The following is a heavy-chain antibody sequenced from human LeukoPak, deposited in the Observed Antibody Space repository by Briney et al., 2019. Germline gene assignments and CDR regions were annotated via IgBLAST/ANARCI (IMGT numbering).Heavy chain of an antibody. CDR1: GFTFSSYA. D-gene: IGHD3-10*01. Sequence: GGSRRLSCAASGFTFSSYAMHWVRQATGKGLEWVSAIGTAGDPYYPGSVKGRFTISRENAKNSLYLQMNSLRAGDTAVYYCARGRRFGEFFWFDPWGQGTLVTVSS. J-gene: IGHJ5*02. V-gene: IGHV3-13*05. CDR2: IGTAGDP. CDR3: ARGRRFGEFFWFDP.